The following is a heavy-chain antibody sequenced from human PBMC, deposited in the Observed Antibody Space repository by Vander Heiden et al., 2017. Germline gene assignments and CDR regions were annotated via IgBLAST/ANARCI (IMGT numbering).Heavy chain of an antibody. CDR3: ARDTEGMTHDYYYYYGMDV. D-gene: IGHD3-10*01. J-gene: IGHJ6*02. CDR1: GGSISSYY. Sequence: QVQLQESGPGLVKPSETLSLTCTVSGGSISSYYWSWIRQPAGKGLEWIGRIYTSGSTNYNPSLKSRVTMSVDTSKNQFSMKLSSVTAADTAVYYCARDTEGMTHDYYYYYGMDVWGQGTTVTVSS. CDR2: IYTSGST. V-gene: IGHV4-4*07.